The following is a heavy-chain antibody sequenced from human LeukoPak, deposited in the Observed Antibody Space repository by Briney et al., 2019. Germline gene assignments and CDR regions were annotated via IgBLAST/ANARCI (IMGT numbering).Heavy chain of an antibody. Sequence: ETLSLTCTVSGGSISSYYWSWVRQAPGKGLEWVANIKQDGSEKYYVDSVKGRFTISRDNAKNSLYLQMNSLRAEDTAVYYCARGSVSCRRSGGSCYSDYWGQGTLVTVSS. CDR1: GGSISSYY. CDR3: ARGSVSCRRSGGSCYSDY. CDR2: IKQDGSEK. J-gene: IGHJ4*02. D-gene: IGHD2-15*01. V-gene: IGHV3-7*01.